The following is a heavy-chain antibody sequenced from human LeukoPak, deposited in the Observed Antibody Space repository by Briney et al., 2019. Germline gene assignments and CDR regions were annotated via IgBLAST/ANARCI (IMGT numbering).Heavy chain of an antibody. CDR2: ISGSGTNT. V-gene: IGHV3-23*01. J-gene: IGHJ4*02. CDR3: AKVDQWPSDS. CDR1: GFTFSSSA. Sequence: PGGSLRLSCAASGFTFSSSAMSWVRQAPGKGLEWVSAISGSGTNTYYADSVKGRFSISRDSPKNTVYLQMNSLRADDTAVYYCAKVDQWPSDSWGQGTLVTVSS. D-gene: IGHD6-19*01.